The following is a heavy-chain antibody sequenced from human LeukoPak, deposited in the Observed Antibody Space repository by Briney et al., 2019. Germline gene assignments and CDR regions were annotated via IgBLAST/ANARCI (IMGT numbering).Heavy chain of an antibody. J-gene: IGHJ6*03. Sequence: PSETLSLTCTVSGGSISSYYWSWIRQTPGKGLEWIGYIYYSGSTNFNPSLKSRVTISVDTSKNQFSLKMSSVTAADTAVYFCARGGPPGYYYDYYMDVWGKGTTVTISS. CDR1: GGSISSYY. V-gene: IGHV4-59*01. CDR3: ARGGPPGYYYDYYMDV. CDR2: IYYSGST.